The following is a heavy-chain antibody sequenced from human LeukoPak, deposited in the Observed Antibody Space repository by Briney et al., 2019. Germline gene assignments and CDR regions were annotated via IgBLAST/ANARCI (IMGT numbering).Heavy chain of an antibody. Sequence: ASVKVSFKASGYTFTIYGISWVRQAPGQGLEWMGWISAYNGNTNYAQKLQGRVTMTTDTSTSTAYMELRSLRSDDTAVYYCARVGRNNVLRFLEWLPPVGWFDPWGQGTLVTVSS. CDR3: ARVGRNNVLRFLEWLPPVGWFDP. J-gene: IGHJ5*02. V-gene: IGHV1-18*01. D-gene: IGHD3-3*01. CDR1: GYTFTIYG. CDR2: ISAYNGNT.